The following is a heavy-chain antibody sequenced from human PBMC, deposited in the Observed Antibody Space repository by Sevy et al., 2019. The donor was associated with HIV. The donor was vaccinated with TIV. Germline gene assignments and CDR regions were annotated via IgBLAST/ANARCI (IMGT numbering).Heavy chain of an antibody. V-gene: IGHV3-7*03. D-gene: IGHD2-2*01. J-gene: IGHJ6*02. CDR3: ARDCSSTSCLWGLDV. CDR2: IKKDGSEK. Sequence: GGSLRLSCAASGFTFSTYWMSWVRQAPGKGLEWVANIKKDGSEKYYVNSVKGRFTISRDNAKNSLHQQMKSLRAEDTAVYYCARDCSSTSCLWGLDVWGQGTTVTVSS. CDR1: GFTFSTYW.